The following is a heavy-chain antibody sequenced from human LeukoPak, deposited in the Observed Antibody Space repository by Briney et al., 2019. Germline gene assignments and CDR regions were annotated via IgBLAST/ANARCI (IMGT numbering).Heavy chain of an antibody. Sequence: SETLSLTCTVSGGSISSYYWSWIRQPPGKGLEWIGYIYYSGSTNYNPSLKSRVTISVDTSKNQFSLKLSSVTAADTAVYYCARVPTGTIFGVVYLDYWGQGTLVTVSS. CDR2: IYYSGST. V-gene: IGHV4-59*01. CDR3: ARVPTGTIFGVVYLDY. J-gene: IGHJ4*02. CDR1: GGSISSYY. D-gene: IGHD3-3*01.